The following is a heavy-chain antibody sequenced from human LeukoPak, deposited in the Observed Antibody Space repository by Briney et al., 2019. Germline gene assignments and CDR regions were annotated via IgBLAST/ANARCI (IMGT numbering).Heavy chain of an antibody. V-gene: IGHV4-59*06. D-gene: IGHD2-2*01. CDR1: GGSISSYY. J-gene: IGHJ4*02. Sequence: SETLSLTCTVSGGSISSYYWSWIRQHPGKGLEWIGYIYYSGSTFYNPSLRSRVSISEDMSRNQFSLKLSSVTAADTAVYFCARYCGSTSCPSYFDYWGQGTLVTVSS. CDR2: IYYSGST. CDR3: ARYCGSTSCPSYFDY.